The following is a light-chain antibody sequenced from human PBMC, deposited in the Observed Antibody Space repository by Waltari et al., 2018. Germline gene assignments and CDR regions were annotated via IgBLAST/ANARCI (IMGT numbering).Light chain of an antibody. CDR2: DVS. J-gene: IGLJ3*02. Sequence: QSALTQPRSVSGSPGQSVTISCTGTSSDVGSYNYVSWYQQHPGKAPKLMIYDVSKRPSVFPARFSGSKSANTASLTISRLQADDEADYYCCSYAGSYTVVFGGGTKLTVL. CDR3: CSYAGSYTVV. V-gene: IGLV2-11*01. CDR1: SSDVGSYNY.